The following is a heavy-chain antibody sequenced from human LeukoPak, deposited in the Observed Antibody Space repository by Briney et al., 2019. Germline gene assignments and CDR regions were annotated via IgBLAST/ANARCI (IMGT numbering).Heavy chain of an antibody. CDR1: GFTVDSNY. CDR3: ARGDDSGYYDYFDY. D-gene: IGHD3-22*01. J-gene: IGHJ4*02. CDR2: IYTGGNT. V-gene: IGHV3-53*01. Sequence: GGSLRLSCAASGFTVDSNYLSWVRQAPGKGPEWVSTIYTGGNTYYAASVKGRFTISRDFSKNTVFLHMNSLRAEDTAMYYCARGDDSGYYDYFDYWGQGALVTVSS.